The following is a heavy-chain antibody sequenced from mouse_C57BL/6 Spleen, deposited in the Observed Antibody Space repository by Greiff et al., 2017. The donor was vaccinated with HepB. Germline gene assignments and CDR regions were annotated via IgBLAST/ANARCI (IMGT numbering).Heavy chain of an antibody. Sequence: VQVVESGPELVKPGASVKISCKASGYAFSSSWMNWVKQRPGKGLEWIGRIYPGDGDTNYNGKFKGKATLTADKSSSTAYMQLSSLTSEDSAVYFCARSDDYDVGDYAMDYWGQGTSVTVSS. CDR2: IYPGDGDT. CDR1: GYAFSSSW. D-gene: IGHD2-4*01. V-gene: IGHV1-82*01. J-gene: IGHJ4*01. CDR3: ARSDDYDVGDYAMDY.